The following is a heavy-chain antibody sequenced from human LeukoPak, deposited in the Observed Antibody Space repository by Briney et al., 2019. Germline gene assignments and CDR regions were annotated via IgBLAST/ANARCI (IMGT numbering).Heavy chain of an antibody. J-gene: IGHJ4*02. Sequence: GESLKISCKGSGYSFTSYWIGWVRHVPGKGLDWMGSIYPGDSDTRYSPYFQRQVTISADKSISTAYLQWSSLKASDTAMYYCARGGDSSGYNPPFDYWGQGTLVTVTS. V-gene: IGHV5-51*01. CDR2: IYPGDSDT. CDR3: ARGGDSSGYNPPFDY. CDR1: GYSFTSYW. D-gene: IGHD3-22*01.